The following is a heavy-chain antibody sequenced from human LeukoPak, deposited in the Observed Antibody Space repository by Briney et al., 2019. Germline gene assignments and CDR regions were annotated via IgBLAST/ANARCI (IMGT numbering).Heavy chain of an antibody. J-gene: IGHJ6*03. CDR1: GYTFTSYG. V-gene: IGHV1-18*01. CDR2: ISAYNGNT. CDR3: ARATTTHSSWFEGTHYYYMDV. D-gene: IGHD6-13*01. Sequence: ASVKVSCKASGYTFTSYGISWVRQAPGQGLEWMGWISAYNGNTNYAQKLQGRVTMATDTSTSTAYMELRSLRSDDTAVYYCARATTTHSSWFEGTHYYYMDVWGKGTTVTVSS.